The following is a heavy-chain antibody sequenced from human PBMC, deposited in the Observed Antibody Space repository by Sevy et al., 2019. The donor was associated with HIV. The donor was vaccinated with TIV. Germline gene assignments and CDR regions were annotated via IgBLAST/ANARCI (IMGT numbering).Heavy chain of an antibody. CDR2: INPNSGGT. D-gene: IGHD2-15*01. J-gene: IGHJ6*02. Sequence: ASVKVSCKASGYTFTGYYMHWVRQAPGQGLEWMGWINPNSGGTNYAQKFQGRVTMTRDTSISTAYMELGRLRSDDTAVYYCARAAQYCSGGSGYGPGDYYYGMDVWGQGTTVTVSS. CDR3: ARAAQYCSGGSGYGPGDYYYGMDV. CDR1: GYTFTGYY. V-gene: IGHV1-2*02.